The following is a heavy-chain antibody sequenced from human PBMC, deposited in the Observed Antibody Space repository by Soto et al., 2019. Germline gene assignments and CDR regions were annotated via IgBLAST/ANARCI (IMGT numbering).Heavy chain of an antibody. V-gene: IGHV4-30-4*01. J-gene: IGHJ4*02. CDR1: GGSVSSDDYY. CDR2: IYYTGRV. CDR3: AREGSSSPTYFDF. Sequence: QVQLQESGPGLVQPSQTLSLTCTVSGGSVSSDDYYWTWIRQPPGEGLEWIGYIYYTGRVSSTPSLESRVTISIDTSKNQFSLKLSSVGAAVTAVYFSAREGSSSPTYFDFWGPGTLVTVSS. D-gene: IGHD2-15*01.